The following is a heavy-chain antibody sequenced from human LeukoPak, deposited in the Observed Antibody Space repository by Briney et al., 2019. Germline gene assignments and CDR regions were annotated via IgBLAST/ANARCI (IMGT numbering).Heavy chain of an antibody. CDR2: INPSGGST. CDR1: GYTFTSYY. J-gene: IGHJ4*02. D-gene: IGHD4-23*01. Sequence: GASVKVSCKASGYTFTSYYMHWVRQAPGQGLEWMGIINPSGGSTSYAQKFQGRVTMTRDTSTSTAHMELRSLRSDDTAVYYCARQGYSGHSQGAADYWGQGTLVTVSS. CDR3: ARQGYSGHSQGAADY. V-gene: IGHV1-46*01.